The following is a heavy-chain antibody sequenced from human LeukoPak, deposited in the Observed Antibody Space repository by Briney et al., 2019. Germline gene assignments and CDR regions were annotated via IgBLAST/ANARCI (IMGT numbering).Heavy chain of an antibody. Sequence: SQTLSLTCTVSGGSISSGSYYWSWIRQPAGKGLEWIGRIYTSGSTNYNPSLKSRVTISVDTSKNQFSLKLSSVTAADTAVYYCARAKGVRGVGAFDIWGQGTMVTVSS. J-gene: IGHJ3*02. V-gene: IGHV4-61*02. CDR3: ARAKGVRGVGAFDI. D-gene: IGHD3-10*01. CDR2: IYTSGST. CDR1: GGSISSGSYY.